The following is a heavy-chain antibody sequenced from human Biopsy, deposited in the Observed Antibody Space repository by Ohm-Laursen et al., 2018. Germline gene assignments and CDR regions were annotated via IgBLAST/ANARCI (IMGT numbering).Heavy chain of an antibody. V-gene: IGHV3-23*01. CDR3: ATILAGQFSHPAFFRYGLDV. J-gene: IGHJ6*02. CDR1: GFTFDVYT. CDR2: ISKSGGSA. D-gene: IGHD4-11*01. Sequence: SLRLSCAASGFTFDVYTMTWVRRAPGKGLEWLSTISKSGGSAYYSASVKGRFTISRDTTMKILYAQLNNLRVEDTAVYYGATILAGQFSHPAFFRYGLDVWGQGTTVTVSS.